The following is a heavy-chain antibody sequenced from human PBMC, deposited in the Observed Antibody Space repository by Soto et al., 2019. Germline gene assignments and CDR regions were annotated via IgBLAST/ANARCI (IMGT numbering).Heavy chain of an antibody. CDR2: ISYTGRT. Sequence: SETRSLTCIVSGDSVTSGSFYWTWLRQPPGKGLEWIGYISYTGRTKYNPSLQSRVTISVDTSKNDFSLNLSSVTAADTAVYFCAREWGLLPYYVMNVWGHGTAVTVSS. CDR1: GDSVTSGSFY. CDR3: AREWGLLPYYVMNV. J-gene: IGHJ6*02. V-gene: IGHV4-61*03. D-gene: IGHD7-27*01.